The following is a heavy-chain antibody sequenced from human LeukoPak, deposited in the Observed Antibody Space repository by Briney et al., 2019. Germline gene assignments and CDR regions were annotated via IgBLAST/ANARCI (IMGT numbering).Heavy chain of an antibody. CDR2: ISSTSTYT. J-gene: IGHJ3*02. Sequence: PGGSLRLSCVASGFTFRDYYMNWIRQAPGKGLEWISYISSTSTYTSYADSVRGRFTVSRDDAKNSLYLQMNSLRAEDTAVYYCARDLWFGEDHDAFDIWGQGTMVTVSS. CDR1: GFTFRDYY. CDR3: ARDLWFGEDHDAFDI. D-gene: IGHD3-10*01. V-gene: IGHV3-11*05.